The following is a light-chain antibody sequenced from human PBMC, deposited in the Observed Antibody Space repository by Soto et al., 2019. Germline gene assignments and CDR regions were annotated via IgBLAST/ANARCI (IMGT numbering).Light chain of an antibody. CDR1: QSVSSSY. CDR3: QQYGSSHT. V-gene: IGKV3-20*01. CDR2: GAS. J-gene: IGKJ5*01. Sequence: EIVLTQSPGTLSLSPGERATLSCRASQSVSSSYLAWYQQKPGQAPRLLIYGASSRAPGIPDRFSGSGSGTDFTLTISRLEPADFGVYYCQQYGSSHTFGQGTRLEIK.